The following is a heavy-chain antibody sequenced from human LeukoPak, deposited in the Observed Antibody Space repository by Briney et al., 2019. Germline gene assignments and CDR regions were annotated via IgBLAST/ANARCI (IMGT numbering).Heavy chain of an antibody. J-gene: IGHJ6*02. Sequence: GGSLRLSCAASGFTFSSYAMHWVRRAPGKGLEWVAVISYDGSNKYYADSVKGRFTISRDNSKNTLYLQMNSLRAEDTAVYYCARWAVAGTAKVGMDVWGQGTTVTVSS. CDR3: ARWAVAGTAKVGMDV. D-gene: IGHD6-19*01. V-gene: IGHV3-30-3*01. CDR1: GFTFSSYA. CDR2: ISYDGSNK.